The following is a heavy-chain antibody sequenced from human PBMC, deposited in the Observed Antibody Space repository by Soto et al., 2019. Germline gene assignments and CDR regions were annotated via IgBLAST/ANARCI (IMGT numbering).Heavy chain of an antibody. CDR2: ISYNGSNK. J-gene: IGHJ3*02. D-gene: IGHD6-19*01. CDR1: GFTFTNYA. CDR3: AKQSVAGPDAFDI. V-gene: IGHV3-30*18. Sequence: GGSLRLSCAASGFTFTNYAMSWVRQAPGKGLEWVAVISYNGSNKYYADSVKGRFTTSRDNSKNTLYLQMNSLRAEDTAVYYCAKQSVAGPDAFDIWGQGTMVTVSS.